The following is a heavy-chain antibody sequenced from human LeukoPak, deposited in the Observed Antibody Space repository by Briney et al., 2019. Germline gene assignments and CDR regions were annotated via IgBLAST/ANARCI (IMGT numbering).Heavy chain of an antibody. Sequence: PSETLSLTCTVSGGSISSSSYYWGWIRQPPGKGLEWIGSIYYSGSTYYNPSLKSRVTISVDTSKNQFSLKLSSVTAADTAVYYCARDSLQWDRVDPWGQGTLVTVSS. J-gene: IGHJ5*02. CDR3: ARDSLQWDRVDP. CDR2: IYYSGST. D-gene: IGHD1-26*01. CDR1: GGSISSSSYY. V-gene: IGHV4-39*07.